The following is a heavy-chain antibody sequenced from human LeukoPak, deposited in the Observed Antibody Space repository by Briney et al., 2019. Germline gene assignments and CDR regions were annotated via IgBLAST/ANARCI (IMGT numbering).Heavy chain of an antibody. J-gene: IGHJ6*02. V-gene: IGHV1-24*01. CDR3: AREVSSGWAPGGMDV. D-gene: IGHD6-19*01. CDR2: FDPEDGET. Sequence: ASVKVSCKVSGYTLTELSMHWVRQAPGKGLEWMGGFDPEDGETIYAQKFQGRVTMTRDTSISTAYMELSRLRSDDTAVYYCAREVSSGWAPGGMDVWGQGTTVTVSS. CDR1: GYTLTELS.